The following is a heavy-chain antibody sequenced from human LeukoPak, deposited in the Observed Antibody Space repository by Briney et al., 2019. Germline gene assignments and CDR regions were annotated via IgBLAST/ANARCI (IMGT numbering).Heavy chain of an antibody. V-gene: IGHV4-30-4*01. CDR2: IYYSGST. J-gene: IGHJ4*02. Sequence: PSQTLSLTCTVSGGSISSGDYYWSWIRQPPGKGLEWIGYIYYSGSTYYNPSLKSRVTISVDTSKNQFSLKLSSVTAADTAVYYCARGSGARIQLWLFDYWGQGTLVTVSS. D-gene: IGHD5-18*01. CDR3: ARGSGARIQLWLFDY. CDR1: GGSISSGDYY.